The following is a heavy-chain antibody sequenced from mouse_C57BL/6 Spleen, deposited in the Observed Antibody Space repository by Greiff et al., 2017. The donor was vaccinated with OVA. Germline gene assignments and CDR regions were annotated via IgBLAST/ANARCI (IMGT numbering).Heavy chain of an antibody. Sequence: VQLVESGAELARPGASVKLSCKASGYTFTSYGISWVKQRTGQGLEWIGEIYPRSGNTYYNEKFQGKATLTADKSSSTAYMELRSLTTEDSAVYFCARWFAYWGQGTLVTVSA. CDR2: IYPRSGNT. CDR1: GYTFTSYG. J-gene: IGHJ3*01. V-gene: IGHV1-81*01. CDR3: ARWFAY.